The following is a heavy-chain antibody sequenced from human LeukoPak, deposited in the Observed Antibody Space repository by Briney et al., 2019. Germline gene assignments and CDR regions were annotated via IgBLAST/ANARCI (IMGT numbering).Heavy chain of an antibody. V-gene: IGHV1-46*03. CDR2: INPSGGST. CDR3: ASPGRRNDAFDI. Sequence: ASVKVSCKASGYTFTSYYMHWVRQAPGQGLEWMGIINPSGGSTSYAQKFQGRVTMTRDTSTSTVYMELSSLRSEDTAVYYCASPGRRNDAFDIWGQETMVTVSS. J-gene: IGHJ3*02. D-gene: IGHD1-26*01. CDR1: GYTFTSYY.